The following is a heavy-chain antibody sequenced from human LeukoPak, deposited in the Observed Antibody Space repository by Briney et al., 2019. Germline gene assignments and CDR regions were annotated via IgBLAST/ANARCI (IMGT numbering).Heavy chain of an antibody. V-gene: IGHV4-34*01. CDR1: GGSFSGYY. CDR2: INHSGST. D-gene: IGHD5-18*01. J-gene: IGHJ4*02. Sequence: PSEPLSLTCAVYGGSFSGYYWSWIRQPPGKGLEWIGEINHSGSTNYNPSLKSRVTISVDTSKNQFSLKLSSVTAADPAVHYCARCGYSYGYLWGGFDYWGQGTLVTVSS. CDR3: ARCGYSYGYLWGGFDY.